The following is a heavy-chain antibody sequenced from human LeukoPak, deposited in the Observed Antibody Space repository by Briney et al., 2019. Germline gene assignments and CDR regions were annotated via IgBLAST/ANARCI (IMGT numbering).Heavy chain of an antibody. Sequence: PSETLSLTCTVSGGSISSYHWSWIRQPAGKGLEWIGRIYTSGSTNYNPSLKSRVTMSVDTSKNQFSLKLSSVTAADTAVYYCARVAYSSSWPNWFDPWGQGTLVTASS. J-gene: IGHJ5*02. V-gene: IGHV4-4*07. CDR3: ARVAYSSSWPNWFDP. CDR1: GGSISSYH. D-gene: IGHD6-13*01. CDR2: IYTSGST.